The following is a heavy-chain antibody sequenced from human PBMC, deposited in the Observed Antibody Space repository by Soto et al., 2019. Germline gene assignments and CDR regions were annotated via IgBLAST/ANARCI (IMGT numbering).Heavy chain of an antibody. J-gene: IGHJ4*02. D-gene: IGHD4-4*01. V-gene: IGHV3-9*01. Sequence: EVQLVESGGGLVPPGRSLRLSCAASGFTFENYAMHWVRQAPGKGLEWVSGISWHSGNLGYADSVRGRFTISRDNAKNSLYLQMNSLRPEDTGLYYCAKDKPYSNYEHYFDYWGQGTLVTVSS. CDR3: AKDKPYSNYEHYFDY. CDR2: ISWHSGNL. CDR1: GFTFENYA.